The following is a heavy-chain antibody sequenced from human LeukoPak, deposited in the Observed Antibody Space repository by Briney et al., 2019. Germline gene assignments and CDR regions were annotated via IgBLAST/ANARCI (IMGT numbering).Heavy chain of an antibody. Sequence: GGSLRLSCAASGFTFDRFTIHWVRQTPGKGLEWVSLINRRGHTFYSDSVKGRFTISRDNSRNSVFLQMNSLRPEDTALYHCAKEVDCPSDCLFFHSWGQGTLVTVSS. V-gene: IGHV3-43*01. CDR3: AKEVDCPSDCLFFHS. CDR1: GFTFDRFT. J-gene: IGHJ4*02. CDR2: INRRGHT. D-gene: IGHD2-21*02.